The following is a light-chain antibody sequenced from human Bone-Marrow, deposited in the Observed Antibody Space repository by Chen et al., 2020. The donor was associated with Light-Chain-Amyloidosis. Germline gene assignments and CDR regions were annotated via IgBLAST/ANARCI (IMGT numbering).Light chain of an antibody. V-gene: IGLV3-25*03. CDR3: QSADSSGTYEVI. CDR1: DLPTKY. Sequence: SYELTPPHSVSVSQGQTARITCSGDDLPTKYAYWYQQKPGHAPVLVIHRDTERPSGISERFSGSSSGTTATLTISGVQAEDEADYHCQSADSSGTYEVIFGGGTKLTVL. J-gene: IGLJ2*01. CDR2: RDT.